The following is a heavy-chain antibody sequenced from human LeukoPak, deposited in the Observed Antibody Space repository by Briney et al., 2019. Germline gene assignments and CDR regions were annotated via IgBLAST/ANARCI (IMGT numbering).Heavy chain of an antibody. J-gene: IGHJ4*02. Sequence: PGGSLRLSCAASGFTFSSYSMNWVRQAPGKGLEGVSCMSNTRINIYYADSVKGRFTISRHNAKHTLYLQMNSVRREHTALYFCAKEYYESSGYYDFAVQNRESYFDYWGEG. CDR1: GFTFSSYS. V-gene: IGHV3-21*01. CDR3: AKEYYESSGYYDFAVQNRESYFDY. D-gene: IGHD3-22*01. CDR2: MSNTRINI.